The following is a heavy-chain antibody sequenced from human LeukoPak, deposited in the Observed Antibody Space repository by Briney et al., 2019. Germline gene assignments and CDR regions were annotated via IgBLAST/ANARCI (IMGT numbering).Heavy chain of an antibody. CDR1: GYTFTGYY. CDR2: INPNSGGT. D-gene: IGHD2-2*02. J-gene: IGHJ2*01. V-gene: IGHV1-2*02. CDR3: AGKYCSSTSCYIWYFDL. Sequence: ASVTVSCKASGYTFTGYYMHWVRQAPGQGLEWMGWINPNSGGTNYAQKFQGRVTMTRDTSISTAYMELSRLRSDDTAVYYCAGKYCSSTSCYIWYFDLWGRGTLVTVSS.